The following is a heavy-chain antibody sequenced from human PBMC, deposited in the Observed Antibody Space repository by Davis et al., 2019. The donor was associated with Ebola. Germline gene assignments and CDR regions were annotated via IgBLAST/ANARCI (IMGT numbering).Heavy chain of an antibody. CDR3: ARGDIVTDQVEYFDY. D-gene: IGHD5-12*01. CDR1: GGTFSSYA. CDR2: IIPILGIA. J-gene: IGHJ4*02. Sequence: SVKVSCKASGGTFSSYAISWVRQAPGQGLEWMGRIIPILGIANYAQKFQGRLTISADASTNTAYMELSSLRSDDTAVYYCARGDIVTDQVEYFDYWGQGTLVTVSS. V-gene: IGHV1-69*04.